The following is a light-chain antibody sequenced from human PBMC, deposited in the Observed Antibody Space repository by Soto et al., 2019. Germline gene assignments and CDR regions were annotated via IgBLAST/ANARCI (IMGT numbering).Light chain of an antibody. V-gene: IGKV3D-15*01. CDR3: QQYNSYSGST. CDR1: QSVSSN. Sequence: EIVMTQSPATLSVSPGERATLSCRSSQSVSSNLAWYQQKPGQAPRLLIYGASTRATGIPARFSGSGPGTEFTLTISSLLPDDFATYYCQQYNSYSGSTFGPGTKVDI. CDR2: GAS. J-gene: IGKJ3*01.